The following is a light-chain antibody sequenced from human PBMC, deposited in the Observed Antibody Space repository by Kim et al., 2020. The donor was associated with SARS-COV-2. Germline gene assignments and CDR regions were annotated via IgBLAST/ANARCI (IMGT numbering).Light chain of an antibody. CDR2: DAY. J-gene: IGKJ4*01. CDR3: QQRSST. Sequence: TLSLSPGERATLSCRASQSVSNYLAWYQQKPGQAPRLLIFDAYNRATGIPARFTGSGSGTDFTLTISSLEPEDYAVYYCQQRSSTFGGGTKVDIK. V-gene: IGKV3-11*01. CDR1: QSVSNY.